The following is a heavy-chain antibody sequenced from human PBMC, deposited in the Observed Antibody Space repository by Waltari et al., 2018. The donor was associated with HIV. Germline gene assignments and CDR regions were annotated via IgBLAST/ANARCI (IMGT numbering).Heavy chain of an antibody. J-gene: IGHJ4*02. D-gene: IGHD6-6*01. Sequence: EVQLLESGGGLVQPGGSLSLSCAASGFTFSSYALSWVRQAPGKGLEWVSVISGSGGSTYYADFVKGRFTISRDNSKNTLYLQMNSLRAEDTAVYYCAKEGIAGRPSVPDYWGQGTLVTVSS. CDR3: AKEGIAGRPSVPDY. CDR1: GFTFSSYA. CDR2: ISGSGGST. V-gene: IGHV3-23*01.